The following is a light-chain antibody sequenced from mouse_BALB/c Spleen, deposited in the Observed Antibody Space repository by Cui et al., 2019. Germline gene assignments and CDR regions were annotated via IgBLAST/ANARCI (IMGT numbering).Light chain of an antibody. J-gene: IGKJ5*01. V-gene: IGKV6-15*01. CDR2: SAS. CDR1: QNVGTN. Sequence: DIVMTPSHKFMSTSVGDRVSVTCKASQNVGTNVDWYQQKPGQSPKALIYSASYRYSGVPDRFTGSGSGTDFTLTISNVQSEDLAEYFCQQYNSYPLTFGAGTKLELK. CDR3: QQYNSYPLT.